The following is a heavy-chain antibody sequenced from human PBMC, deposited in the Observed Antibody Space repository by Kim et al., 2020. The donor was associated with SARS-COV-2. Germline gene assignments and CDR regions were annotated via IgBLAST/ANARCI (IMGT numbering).Heavy chain of an antibody. CDR1: GFTFSSYS. D-gene: IGHD1-26*01. CDR3: ATNEATIVGALDY. J-gene: IGHJ4*02. V-gene: IGHV3-48*02. CDR2: ISSSSSII. Sequence: GGSLRLSCAASGFTFSSYSMNWVRQAPGKGLEWISYISSSSSIICYADSVKGRFTISRDNAKNSLYLQMNSLRDEDTAVYYCATNEATIVGALDYWGQGTLVTVSS.